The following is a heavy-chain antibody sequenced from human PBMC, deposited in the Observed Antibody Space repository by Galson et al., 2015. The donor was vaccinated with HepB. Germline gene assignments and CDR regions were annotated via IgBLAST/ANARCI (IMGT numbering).Heavy chain of an antibody. CDR2: IKSKTDGGTT. CDR3: TTARLAVAGHFDY. J-gene: IGHJ4*02. Sequence: SLRLSCAASGFTFSNAWMSWVRQAPGKGLEWVGRIKSKTDGGTTDYAAPVKGRFTISRDDSKNTLYLQMNSLKTEDTAVYYCTTARLAVAGHFDYWGQGTLVTVSS. D-gene: IGHD6-19*01. V-gene: IGHV3-15*01. CDR1: GFTFSNAW.